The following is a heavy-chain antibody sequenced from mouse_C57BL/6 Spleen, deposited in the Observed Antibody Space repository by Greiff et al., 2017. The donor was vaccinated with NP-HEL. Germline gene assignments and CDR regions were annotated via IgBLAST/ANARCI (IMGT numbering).Heavy chain of an antibody. Sequence: EVQLQQSGPELVKPGASVKIPCKASGYTFTDYNTDWVKQSHGKSLEWTGDINPNNGGTIYNQKFKGKSTLTGDKTSSTAYMELRSLTSVDSAVYYCARAAGTEYFDVWGTGTTVTVSS. D-gene: IGHD4-1*01. CDR1: GYTFTDYN. CDR2: INPNNGGT. V-gene: IGHV1-18*01. CDR3: ARAAGTEYFDV. J-gene: IGHJ1*03.